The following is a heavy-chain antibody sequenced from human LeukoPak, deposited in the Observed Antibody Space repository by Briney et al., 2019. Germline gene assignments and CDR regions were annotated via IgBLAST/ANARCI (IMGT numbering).Heavy chain of an antibody. D-gene: IGHD3-10*01. J-gene: IGHJ4*02. Sequence: GGSLRLSCAASGFTFSSYSMNWVRQAPGKGLEWVSYISSSSSTIYYADSVKGRFTISRDNSKNTLYLQMNSLRAEDTAVYYCARGSLFYYYGSGSYHLDYWGQGTLVTVSS. CDR3: ARGSLFYYYGSGSYHLDY. V-gene: IGHV3-48*01. CDR1: GFTFSSYS. CDR2: ISSSSSTI.